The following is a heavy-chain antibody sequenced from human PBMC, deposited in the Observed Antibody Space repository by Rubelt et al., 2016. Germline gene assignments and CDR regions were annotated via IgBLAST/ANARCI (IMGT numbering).Heavy chain of an antibody. J-gene: IGHJ3*02. CDR1: GVSISSGGYY. V-gene: IGHV4-31*11. D-gene: IGHD4-17*01. CDR3: ATKGGLRKAFDM. Sequence: QVQLQESGPGLVRPSQTLSLTCAVSGVSISSGGYYWSWIRHHPGKGLEWIGYIFYGGSTYYKASLKSRATISVDTSKNQLSLKLTSGTAADTAVYYCATKGGLRKAFDMWGQGTMVTVSS. CDR2: IFYGGST.